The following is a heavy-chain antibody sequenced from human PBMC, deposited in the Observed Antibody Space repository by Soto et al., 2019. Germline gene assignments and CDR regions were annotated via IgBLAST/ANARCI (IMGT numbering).Heavy chain of an antibody. J-gene: IGHJ4*02. CDR3: ARDFGGQLVLLDY. Sequence: PSETLSLTCTVSGGSISSYYWSWIRQPPGKGLEWIGHIYYSGSTNYNPSLKSRVTISVDTSKNQFSLKLSSVTAAEAAVYYCARDFGGQLVLLDYWGQGTLLTVSS. D-gene: IGHD6-13*01. CDR1: GGSISSYY. CDR2: IYYSGST. V-gene: IGHV4-59*01.